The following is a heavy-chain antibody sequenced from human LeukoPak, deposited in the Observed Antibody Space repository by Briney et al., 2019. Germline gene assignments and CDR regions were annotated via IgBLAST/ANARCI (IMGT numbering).Heavy chain of an antibody. V-gene: IGHV3-23*01. CDR3: ARRTVTTLPYAMDV. Sequence: GGSLRLSCAASGFTFSSNAMSWVRQAPGKGLEWVSIISGSDGSAYYADSVKGRFTISRDNSKNSLYLQMSSLRAEDTAVYYCARRTVTTLPYAMDVWGQGTTVTVSS. D-gene: IGHD4-11*01. J-gene: IGHJ6*02. CDR2: ISGSDGSA. CDR1: GFTFSSNA.